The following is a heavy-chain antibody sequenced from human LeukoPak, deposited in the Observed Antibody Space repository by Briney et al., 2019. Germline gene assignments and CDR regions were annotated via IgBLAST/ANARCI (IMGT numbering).Heavy chain of an antibody. D-gene: IGHD3-22*01. CDR2: ISGSGGST. V-gene: IGHV3-23*01. J-gene: IGHJ1*01. CDR1: GFTFSSYA. CDR3: AKGPLYYYDSSGYGEYFQH. Sequence: GGSLRLSCAASGFTFSSYAMSWVRQAPGKGLEWVSAISGSGGSTYYADSVKGRFTISRDNSKNTLYLQMNSLRAEDTAVHYCAKGPLYYYDSSGYGEYFQHWGQGTLVTVSS.